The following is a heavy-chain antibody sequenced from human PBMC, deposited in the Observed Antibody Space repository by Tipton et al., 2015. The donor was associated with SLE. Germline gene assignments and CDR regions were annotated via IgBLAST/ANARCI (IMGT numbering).Heavy chain of an antibody. D-gene: IGHD3-16*01. Sequence: SLRLSCAASGFTFSSYSMNWVRQAPGKGLEWVSSISSSSSYIYYADSVKGRFTISRDNAKNSLYLQMNSLRAEDTAVYYCARDKGGFTFGGLFDAFDIWGQGTMVTVSS. CDR2: ISSSSSYI. V-gene: IGHV3-21*01. J-gene: IGHJ3*02. CDR1: GFTFSSYS. CDR3: ARDKGGFTFGGLFDAFDI.